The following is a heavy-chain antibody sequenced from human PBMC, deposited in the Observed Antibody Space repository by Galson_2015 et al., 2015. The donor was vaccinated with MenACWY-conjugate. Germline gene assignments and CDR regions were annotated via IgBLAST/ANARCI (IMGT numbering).Heavy chain of an antibody. V-gene: IGHV3-7*03. CDR1: GFTFSSYW. CDR3: AREYKGTEQWLFDFDN. D-gene: IGHD6-19*01. J-gene: IGHJ4*02. Sequence: SLRLSCAASGFTFSSYWMSWVRQAPGKGLEWVANIKQDGSEKYYVDSVKGRFTISRDNAKNSLYLQTNSLRAEDTAVYYCAREYKGTEQWLFDFDNWGQGTLVTVSS. CDR2: IKQDGSEK.